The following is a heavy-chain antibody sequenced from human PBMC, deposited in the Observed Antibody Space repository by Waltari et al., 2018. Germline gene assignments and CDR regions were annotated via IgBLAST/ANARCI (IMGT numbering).Heavy chain of an antibody. D-gene: IGHD4-4*01. CDR3: VSDGDYTSSFDF. J-gene: IGHJ4*02. CDR2: TYYGGDT. V-gene: IGHV4-61*01. CDR1: GGSVSRGNYY. Sequence: QVQLQESGPGLVKPSETLSLTCTVSGGSVSRGNYYWSWIRQPPGRSLEWIGFTYYGGDTTYNPSLHSRVTISMDTSNNQFSLDLRSVTAADTAIYFCVSDGDYTSSFDFWGPGTLVTVSS.